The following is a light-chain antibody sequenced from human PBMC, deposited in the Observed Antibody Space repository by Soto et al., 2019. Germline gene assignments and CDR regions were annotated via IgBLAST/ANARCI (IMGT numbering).Light chain of an antibody. CDR2: GAS. CDR3: QQYDGSLWT. CDR1: QSVSNTY. V-gene: IGKV3-20*01. J-gene: IGKJ1*01. Sequence: EIVLTQSPGTLSLSPGERATLSCRASQSVSNTYLAWYQQKPGQAPRLLIYGASSRASGIPDRFSGGGSGTDFTLTISRREPEDFAVYYCQQYDGSLWTFGQGSKVEIK.